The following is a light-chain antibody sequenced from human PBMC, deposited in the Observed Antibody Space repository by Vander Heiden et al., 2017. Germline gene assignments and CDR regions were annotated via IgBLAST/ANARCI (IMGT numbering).Light chain of an antibody. CDR1: QSISSY. CDR3: QQSYSTLYT. Sequence: DIQMTQSPSSLSASVGDRVTITHRASQSISSYLNWYQQKPGKAPKLLIYAASSLQSGVPSRFSGSGSGTDFTLTISSLQPEDFATYYCQQSYSTLYTFGQGTKLEIK. J-gene: IGKJ2*01. V-gene: IGKV1-39*01. CDR2: AAS.